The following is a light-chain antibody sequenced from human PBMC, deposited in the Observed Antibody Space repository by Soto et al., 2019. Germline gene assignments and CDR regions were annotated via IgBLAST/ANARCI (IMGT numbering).Light chain of an antibody. CDR2: DAS. CDR3: QHYNSYSEA. CDR1: QNIRSR. V-gene: IGKV1-5*01. J-gene: IGKJ1*01. Sequence: DFQMTQSPSTLSASVGDRVTITCRASQNIRSRLAWFQQKPGKAPKLLIYDASGLESGVPSRFSGSGSGTEFTLTISSLQPDDFATYYCQHYNSYSEAFGQGTKVDI.